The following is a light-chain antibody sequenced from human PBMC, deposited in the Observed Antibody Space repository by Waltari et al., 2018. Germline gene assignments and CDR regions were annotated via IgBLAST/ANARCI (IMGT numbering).Light chain of an antibody. CDR1: QYIYSY. CDR3: QQLNTYPLT. J-gene: IGKJ4*01. Sequence: DIQLTQSPSFLAASVGGRVTITCRASQYIYSYLAWYQQKPGKAPKLLIYAASTLHSEVPSTFSGSGSGTEFTLTISSLQPEDFATYYCQQLNTYPLTFGGGTKVEIK. CDR2: AAS. V-gene: IGKV1-9*01.